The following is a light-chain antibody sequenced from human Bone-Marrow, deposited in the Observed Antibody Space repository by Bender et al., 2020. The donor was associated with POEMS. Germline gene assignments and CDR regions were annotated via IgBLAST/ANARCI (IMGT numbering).Light chain of an antibody. V-gene: IGLV1-40*01. Sequence: QSVLTQPPSVSGAPGQRVTISCTGSSSNTGSGYDINWYQHLPGTAPKLLIYGYNNRPSGVPDRFSGSKSGTSASLTISGLQAEDEADYYCSSYTSSSTLGVFGGGTKLTVL. CDR3: SSYTSSSTLGV. J-gene: IGLJ3*02. CDR1: SSNTGSGYD. CDR2: GYN.